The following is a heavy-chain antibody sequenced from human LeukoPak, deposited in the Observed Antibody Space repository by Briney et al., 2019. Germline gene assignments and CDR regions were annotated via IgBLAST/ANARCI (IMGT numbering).Heavy chain of an antibody. D-gene: IGHD2-21*01. CDR3: ASPIVVVVATTGVDAFDI. V-gene: IGHV1-8*02. CDR1: GYTFIGYY. CDR2: INPNSGNT. Sequence: ASVKVSCKASGYTFIGYYMHWVRQAPGQGLEWMGRINPNSGNTGFAQKFQGRVTMTTNTSISTAYMELSSLRSEDAAVYYCASPIVVVVATTGVDAFDIWGQGTMVTVSS. J-gene: IGHJ3*02.